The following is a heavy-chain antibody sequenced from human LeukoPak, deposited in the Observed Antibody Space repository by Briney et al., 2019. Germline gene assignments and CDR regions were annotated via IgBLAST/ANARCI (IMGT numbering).Heavy chain of an antibody. CDR1: GYSFTNYW. J-gene: IGHJ4*02. D-gene: IGHD3-10*01. CDR3: ARRMVRGVITSPFDY. CDR2: IYPSDSGT. Sequence: GESLKISFKGSGYSFTNYWIGWVRQMPGKGLEWMGIIYPSDSGTRYSPSFQGQVTISADKSISTAYLQWSSLKASDTAMYYCARRMVRGVITSPFDYWGQGTLVTVTS. V-gene: IGHV5-51*01.